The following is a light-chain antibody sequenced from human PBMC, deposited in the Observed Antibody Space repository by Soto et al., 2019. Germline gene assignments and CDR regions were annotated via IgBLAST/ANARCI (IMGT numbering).Light chain of an antibody. J-gene: IGKJ1*01. CDR1: QNIDTS. CDR3: QHYKAFSPWT. CDR2: DAS. V-gene: IGKV1-5*01. Sequence: DIQMTQSPSALSASIGDRVTITCRASQNIDTSVAWYQQKPGKAPKSLIFDASNLESGVSSRLRGSGSGTEFTLTIDNLQPDDSGSYYCQHYKAFSPWTFGQGTKVEIK.